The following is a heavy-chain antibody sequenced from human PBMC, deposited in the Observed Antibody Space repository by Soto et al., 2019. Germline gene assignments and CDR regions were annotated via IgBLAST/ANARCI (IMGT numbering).Heavy chain of an antibody. V-gene: IGHV4-30-4*01. Sequence: SETLSLTCTVSGGSINSGGFYWSWVRQFPGKGLEWIGYIYSNGKTYYNPSLQSRLTISEDTSKSQFSLRLTSMTAADTAVYYCGKVVEAATRHTDSDLWGQGTLVTVSS. CDR3: GKVVEAATRHTDSDL. D-gene: IGHD2-15*01. CDR2: IYSNGKT. J-gene: IGHJ5*02. CDR1: GGSINSGGFY.